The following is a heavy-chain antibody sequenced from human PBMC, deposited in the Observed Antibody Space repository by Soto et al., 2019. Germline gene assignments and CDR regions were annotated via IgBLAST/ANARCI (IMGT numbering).Heavy chain of an antibody. CDR2: INHSGST. CDR1: GGSFGGYY. J-gene: IGHJ6*02. Sequence: PSETLSLTCAVYGGSFGGYYWSWIRQPPGKGLEWIGEINHSGSTNYNPSLKSRVTISVDTSKNQFSLKLSSVTAADTAVYYCARFRGRGGGRYCSSTSCYGSPRWYYYYGMDVWGQGTTVT. V-gene: IGHV4-34*01. D-gene: IGHD2-2*01. CDR3: ARFRGRGGGRYCSSTSCYGSPRWYYYYGMDV.